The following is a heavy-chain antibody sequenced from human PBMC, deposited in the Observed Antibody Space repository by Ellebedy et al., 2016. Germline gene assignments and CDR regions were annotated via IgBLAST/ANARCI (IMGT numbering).Heavy chain of an antibody. CDR1: GFIFSSYG. V-gene: IGHV3-33*01. CDR2: IWDDGSNK. D-gene: IGHD2-2*01. J-gene: IGHJ4*02. Sequence: GGSLRLSCAASGFIFSSYGMHWVRQAPGKGLEWVAVIWDDGSNKYYAGSVKGRFTISRDNAKNSLYLQMNSLRDEDTAVYYCARGGIVVVPAVYPFDYWGQGTLVTVSS. CDR3: ARGGIVVVPAVYPFDY.